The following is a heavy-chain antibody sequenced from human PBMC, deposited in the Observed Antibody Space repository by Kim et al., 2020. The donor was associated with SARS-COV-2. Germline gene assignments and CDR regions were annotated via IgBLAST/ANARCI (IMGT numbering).Heavy chain of an antibody. CDR3: ARLPPQKDYYDSSGYYYYYGMDV. Sequence: GESLKISCKGSGYSFTSYWIGWVRQMPGKGLEWMGIIYPGDSDTRYSPSFQGQVTISADKSISTAYLQWSSLKASDTAMYYCARLPPQKDYYDSSGYYYYYGMDVWGQGTTVTVSS. V-gene: IGHV5-51*01. CDR2: IYPGDSDT. J-gene: IGHJ6*02. CDR1: GYSFTSYW. D-gene: IGHD3-22*01.